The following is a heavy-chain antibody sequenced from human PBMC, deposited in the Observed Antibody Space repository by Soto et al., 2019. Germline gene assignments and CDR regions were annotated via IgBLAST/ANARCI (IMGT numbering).Heavy chain of an antibody. CDR2: IIPIFGTA. V-gene: IGHV1-69*06. D-gene: IGHD6-6*01. Sequence: ASVKVSCKASGGTFSSYAISWVRQAPGQGLEWMGGIIPIFGTANYAQKFQGRVTITADKSTSTAYMELSSLRSEDTAVYYCARDTSNSSSSRYYYYGMDVWGQGTTVT. J-gene: IGHJ6*02. CDR3: ARDTSNSSSSRYYYYGMDV. CDR1: GGTFSSYA.